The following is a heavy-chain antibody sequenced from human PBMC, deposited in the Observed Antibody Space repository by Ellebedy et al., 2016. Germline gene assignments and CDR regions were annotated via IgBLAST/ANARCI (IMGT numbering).Heavy chain of an antibody. CDR2: INHSGST. D-gene: IGHD5-18*01. Sequence: SETLSLXXTVSGGSISSSSYYWGWIRQPPGKGLEWIGEINHSGSTNYNPSLKSRVTISVDTSKNQFSLKLSSVTAADTAVYYCARVFSGAMGHLDYWGQGTLVTVS. CDR3: ARVFSGAMGHLDY. J-gene: IGHJ4*02. CDR1: GGSISSSSYY. V-gene: IGHV4-39*07.